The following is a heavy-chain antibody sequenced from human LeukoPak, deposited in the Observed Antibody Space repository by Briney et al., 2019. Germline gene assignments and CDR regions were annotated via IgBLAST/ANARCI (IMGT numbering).Heavy chain of an antibody. J-gene: IGHJ4*02. Sequence: GGSLRLSCAASRFTFSIYAMSWVRQAPGKGLEWVALIRKDAVSTYYVDSVKGRFTISRDNSKNILYLQMNSLRAEDTAVYYCAKGHRSSSSFFDSWGQGILVTVSS. CDR3: AKGHRSSSSFFDS. D-gene: IGHD6-19*01. CDR1: RFTFSIYA. V-gene: IGHV3-23*01. CDR2: IRKDAVST.